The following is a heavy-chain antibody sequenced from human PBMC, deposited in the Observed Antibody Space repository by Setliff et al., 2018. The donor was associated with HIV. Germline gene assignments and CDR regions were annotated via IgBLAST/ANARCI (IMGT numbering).Heavy chain of an antibody. J-gene: IGHJ4*02. CDR2: MSYSGSA. D-gene: IGHD3-9*01. CDR3: ARGSDWHPD. V-gene: IGHV4-39*07. Sequence: PSETLSLTCSVSVDSISSSSYYWGWVRQPPGKGLEWIGSMSYSGSALYSPSLRSRVTISVDRSKNQFSLKLSSVTAADTAIYYCARGSDWHPDWGQGTLVTVAS. CDR1: VDSISSSSYY.